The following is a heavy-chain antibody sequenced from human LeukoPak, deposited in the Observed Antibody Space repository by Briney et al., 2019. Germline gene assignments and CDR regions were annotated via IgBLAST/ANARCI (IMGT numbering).Heavy chain of an antibody. V-gene: IGHV3-74*01. CDR1: GFTFSSYA. Sequence: GGSLRLSCAASGFTFSSYAMYWVRQAPGKGLVWVSRISSDGSSTIYADSVKGRFTISRDNSKNTLYLQMNSLRAEDTAVYYCARDRTIFGVVIVYWFDPWGQGTLVTVSS. CDR3: ARDRTIFGVVIVYWFDP. D-gene: IGHD3-3*01. CDR2: ISSDGSST. J-gene: IGHJ5*02.